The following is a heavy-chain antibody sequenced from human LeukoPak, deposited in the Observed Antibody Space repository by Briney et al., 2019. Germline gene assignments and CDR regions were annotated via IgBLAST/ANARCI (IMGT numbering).Heavy chain of an antibody. V-gene: IGHV4-39*01. D-gene: IGHD4-17*01. Sequence: SETLSLTCTVSGGSISSSSYYWGWIRQPPGKGLEWIGSIYYSGSTYYNPSLKSRVTISVDTSKNQFSLKLSSVTAADTAVYYCVRQTTTADYWGQGTLVTVSS. CDR1: GGSISSSSYY. CDR3: VRQTTTADY. J-gene: IGHJ4*02. CDR2: IYYSGST.